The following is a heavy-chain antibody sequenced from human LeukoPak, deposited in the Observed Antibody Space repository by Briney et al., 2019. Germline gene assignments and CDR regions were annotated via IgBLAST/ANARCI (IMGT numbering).Heavy chain of an antibody. CDR3: ARGRGSYDSSGYYYYFDY. V-gene: IGHV4-34*01. J-gene: IGHJ4*02. Sequence: SETLSLTCAVYGGSFSGYYWSWLRQPPGKGLEWIGEINHSGSTNYNPSLKSRVTISVDTSKNQFSLKLSSVTAADTAVYYCARGRGSYDSSGYYYYFDYWGQGTLVTVSS. CDR1: GGSFSGYY. D-gene: IGHD3-22*01. CDR2: INHSGST.